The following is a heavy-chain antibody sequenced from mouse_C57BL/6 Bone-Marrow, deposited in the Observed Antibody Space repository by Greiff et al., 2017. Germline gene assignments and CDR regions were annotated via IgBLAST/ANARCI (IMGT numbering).Heavy chain of an antibody. V-gene: IGHV1-81*01. Sequence: VLLQQSGAELARPGASVMLSCQASGYTFTSYGISWVQPRTGQGLEWIGVIYPRSGNTYYNEKLTGKATLTADKSSSTAYRELRSLTSEDSAVYFCARSDYYCSSCEFAYWGQGTRVTVSA. CDR1: GYTFTSYG. CDR2: IYPRSGNT. J-gene: IGHJ3*01. CDR3: ARSDYYCSSCEFAY. D-gene: IGHD1-1*01.